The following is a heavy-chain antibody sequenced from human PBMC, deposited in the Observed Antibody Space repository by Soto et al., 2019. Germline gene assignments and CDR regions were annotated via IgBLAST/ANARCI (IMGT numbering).Heavy chain of an antibody. J-gene: IGHJ5*02. CDR3: ARDSSPRRAREHWFDP. CDR2: IYYSGST. V-gene: IGHV4-31*03. D-gene: IGHD6-13*01. CDR1: GGSISSGGYY. Sequence: SETLSLTCTVSGGSISSGGYYWSWIRQHPGKGLEWIGYIYYSGSTYYNPSLKSRVTISVDTSKNQFSLKLSSVTAADTAVYYCARDSSPRRAREHWFDPWGQGTLVTVSS.